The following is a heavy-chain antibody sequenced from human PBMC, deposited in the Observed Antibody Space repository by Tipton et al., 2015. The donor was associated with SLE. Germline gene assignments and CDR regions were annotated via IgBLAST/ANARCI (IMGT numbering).Heavy chain of an antibody. Sequence: LRLSCTVSGGSISSHYWGWIRQSPGKGLEWIGSISYTGSTYYNPSLKSRVTISVDMSKNQFSLKLTSVTAADTAVYYCATSPLTLWGQGTLVTVSS. CDR1: GGSISSHY. J-gene: IGHJ4*02. V-gene: IGHV4-39*07. CDR3: ATSPLTL. CDR2: ISYTGST. D-gene: IGHD2-2*01.